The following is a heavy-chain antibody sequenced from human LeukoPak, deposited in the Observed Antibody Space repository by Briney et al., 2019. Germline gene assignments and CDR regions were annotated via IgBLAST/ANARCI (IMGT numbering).Heavy chain of an antibody. V-gene: IGHV4-39*01. CDR3: ARQGVGATDC. CDR1: GGSISSSTYY. Sequence: SETLSLTCTVSGGSISSSTYYWAWIRQSPGKGLEWIGSITYSGSTYYNPSLESRVTISVDTSKNQFSLRLISVTAVDSAVYYCARQGVGATDCWGQGTLVTVSS. CDR2: ITYSGST. J-gene: IGHJ4*02. D-gene: IGHD1-26*01.